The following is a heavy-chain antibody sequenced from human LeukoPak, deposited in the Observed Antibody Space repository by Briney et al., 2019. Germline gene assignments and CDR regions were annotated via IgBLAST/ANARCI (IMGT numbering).Heavy chain of an antibody. CDR1: GGSISSHY. CDR3: ARAPIPAASGNNNWFDP. J-gene: IGHJ5*02. V-gene: IGHV4-59*11. D-gene: IGHD2-2*01. Sequence: SETLSLTCTVSGGSISSHYWSWIRQPPGKGLEWIGYIYYSGSTNYNPSLKSRVTISVDTSKNQFSLKLSSVTAAGTAVYYCARAPIPAASGNNNWFDPWGQGTLVTVSS. CDR2: IYYSGST.